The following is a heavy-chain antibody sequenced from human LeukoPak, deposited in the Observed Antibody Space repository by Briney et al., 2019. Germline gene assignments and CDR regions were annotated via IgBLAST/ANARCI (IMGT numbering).Heavy chain of an antibody. D-gene: IGHD3-22*01. J-gene: IGHJ3*02. V-gene: IGHV4-59*01. CDR2: IYYSGST. CDR3: ARGGLENGYHSNDGFDI. CDR1: GGSISGYY. Sequence: PSETQSLTCTVSGGSISGYYWSWTRQPPGKGLEWIGYIYYSGSTKYNPSLKSRVTMSVDTSRNQFSLKLSSVTAADTAVYYCARGGLENGYHSNDGFDIWGQGTMVTVSS.